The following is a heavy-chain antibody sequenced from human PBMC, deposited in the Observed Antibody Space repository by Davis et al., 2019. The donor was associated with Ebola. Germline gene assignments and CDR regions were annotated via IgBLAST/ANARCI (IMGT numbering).Heavy chain of an antibody. CDR2: ISDSGSST. CDR3: VPGTWI. J-gene: IGHJ4*02. CDR1: GFTFTEYE. V-gene: IGHV3-48*03. Sequence: GESLKISCAASGFTFTEYEMNWVRQAPGKGLEWISHISDSGSSTYYTESVKGRFTISRDNAKNSLYLQMNTLRVEDTAVYYCVPGTWIRGQGTLVTVSS. D-gene: IGHD5-18*01.